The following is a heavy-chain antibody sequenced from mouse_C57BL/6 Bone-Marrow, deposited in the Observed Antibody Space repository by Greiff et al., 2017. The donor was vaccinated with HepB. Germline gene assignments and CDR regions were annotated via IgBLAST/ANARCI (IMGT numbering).Heavy chain of an antibody. CDR2: IYPGSGST. CDR3: ATYYYGSSYAIDY. Sequence: QVQLKQPGAELVKPGASVKMSCKASGYTFPSYWITWVKQRPGQGLEWIGDIYPGSGSTNYNEKFKSKATLTVDTSSSTAYMQLSSLTSVDSSVYYCATYYYGSSYAIDYWGQGTSVTVSS. J-gene: IGHJ4*01. D-gene: IGHD1-1*01. V-gene: IGHV1-55*01. CDR1: GYTFPSYW.